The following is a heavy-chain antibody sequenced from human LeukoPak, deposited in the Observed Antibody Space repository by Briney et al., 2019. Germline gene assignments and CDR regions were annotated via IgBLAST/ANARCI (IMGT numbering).Heavy chain of an antibody. CDR1: GFTFSSYA. CDR2: INHSGST. CDR3: ARKGSGSYPFPALYYFDY. V-gene: IGHV4-34*01. J-gene: IGHJ4*02. D-gene: IGHD3-10*01. Sequence: GSLRLSCAASGFTFSSYAMSWIRQPPGKGLEWIGEINHSGSTNYNPSLKSRVTISVDTSKNQFSLKLSSVTAADTAVYYCARKGSGSYPFPALYYFDYWGQGTLVTVSS.